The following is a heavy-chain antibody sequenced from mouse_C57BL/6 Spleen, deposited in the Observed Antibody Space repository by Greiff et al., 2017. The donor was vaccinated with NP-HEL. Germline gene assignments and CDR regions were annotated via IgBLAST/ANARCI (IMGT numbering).Heavy chain of an antibody. Sequence: QVQLQQPGAELVRPGASVTLSCKASGYTFTDYEMHWVKQTPVHGLEWIGAIDPETGGTAYNQKFKGKAILTADKSSSTAYMELRSLTSEDSAVYYCTRSGYGSSYWYFDVWGTGTTVTVSS. CDR3: TRSGYGSSYWYFDV. J-gene: IGHJ1*03. D-gene: IGHD1-1*01. CDR2: IDPETGGT. V-gene: IGHV1-15*01. CDR1: GYTFTDYE.